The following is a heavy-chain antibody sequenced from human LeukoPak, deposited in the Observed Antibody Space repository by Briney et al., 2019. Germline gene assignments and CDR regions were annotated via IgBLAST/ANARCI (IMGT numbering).Heavy chain of an antibody. J-gene: IGHJ4*02. CDR1: GYTFTSYY. CDR2: INPNSGGT. CDR3: ARDSSSWYLDLDY. D-gene: IGHD6-13*01. Sequence: ASVKVSCKASGYTFTSYYMHWVRQAPGQGLEWMGRINPNSGGTNYAQKFQGRVTMTRDTSISTAYMELSRLRSDDTAVYYCARDSSSWYLDLDYWGQGTLVTVSS. V-gene: IGHV1-2*06.